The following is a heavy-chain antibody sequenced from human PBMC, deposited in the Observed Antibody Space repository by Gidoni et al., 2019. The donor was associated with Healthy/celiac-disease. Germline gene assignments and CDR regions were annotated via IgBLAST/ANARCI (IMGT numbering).Heavy chain of an antibody. J-gene: IGHJ4*02. V-gene: IGHV3-15*01. CDR3: TTDPSSSWYPFDY. CDR2: IKSKTDGGTT. D-gene: IGHD6-13*01. CDR1: GFTFSNAW. Sequence: EVQLVESGGGLVTPGGSLRLSCAASGFTFSNAWMSWVRQAPGKGLEWVGRIKSKTDGGTTDYAAPVKGRFTISRDDSKNTLYLQMNSLKTEDTAVYYCTTDPSSSWYPFDYWGQGTLVTVSS.